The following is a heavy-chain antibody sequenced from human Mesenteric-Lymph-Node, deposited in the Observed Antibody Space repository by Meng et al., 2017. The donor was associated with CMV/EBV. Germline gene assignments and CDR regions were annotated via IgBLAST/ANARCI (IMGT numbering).Heavy chain of an antibody. V-gene: IGHV3-7*01. CDR1: GFTFRSYW. CDR2: IIRDGSDK. J-gene: IGHJ4*02. D-gene: IGHD1-26*01. Sequence: GGSLRLSCAASGFTFRSYWMTWVRQAPGKGLEWVANIIRDGSDKYYVDSVKGRSTISRDNAKKSLYLQMNSLRAEDTAVYYCARDELGATPFDYWGQGTLVTVSS. CDR3: ARDELGATPFDY.